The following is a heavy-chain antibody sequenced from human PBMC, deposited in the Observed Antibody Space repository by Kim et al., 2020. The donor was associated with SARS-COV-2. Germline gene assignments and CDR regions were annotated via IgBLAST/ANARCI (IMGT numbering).Heavy chain of an antibody. J-gene: IGHJ4*02. CDR3: ARQGLVAGPEDY. D-gene: IGHD6-19*01. Sequence: RYSPSFQGQVTISADKSISTAYLQWSSLKASDTAMYYCARQGLVAGPEDYWGQGTLVTVSS. V-gene: IGHV5-51*01.